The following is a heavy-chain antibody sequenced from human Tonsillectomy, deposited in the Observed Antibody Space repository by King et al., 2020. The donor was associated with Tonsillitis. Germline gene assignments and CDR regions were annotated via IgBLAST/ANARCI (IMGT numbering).Heavy chain of an antibody. Sequence: EVQLVESGGGLIQPGGSLRLSCAASGFTVSSNYMSWVRQAPGKGLQWVSIIYSGYSTYYAESVKGRFTISRDNSKNMLYLDMNSLRVDDTAVYYCARVGHPYCSGDCFSAYFDYWGQGTLVTVSS. CDR2: IYSGYST. D-gene: IGHD2-21*02. J-gene: IGHJ4*02. CDR1: GFTVSSNY. CDR3: ARVGHPYCSGDCFSAYFDY. V-gene: IGHV3-53*01.